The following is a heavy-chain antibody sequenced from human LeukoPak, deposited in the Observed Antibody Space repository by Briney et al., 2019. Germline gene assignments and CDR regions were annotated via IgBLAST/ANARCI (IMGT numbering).Heavy chain of an antibody. D-gene: IGHD5-18*01. CDR1: GYTFTSYD. CDR3: ARGVFNMGYSF. V-gene: IGHV1-8*03. Sequence: ASVKVSCKASGYTFTSYDINWVRQATGQGLEGMGWMNPNSGNTGYAQKFQGRVTITRNTSISTAYMELSSLRSEDTAVYYCARGVFNMGYSFWGQGTLVTVSS. CDR2: MNPNSGNT. J-gene: IGHJ4*02.